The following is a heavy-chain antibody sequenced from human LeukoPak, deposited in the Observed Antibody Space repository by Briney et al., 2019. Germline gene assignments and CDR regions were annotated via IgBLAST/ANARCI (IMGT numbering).Heavy chain of an antibody. CDR1: GYSISSGYY. D-gene: IGHD4-17*01. CDR2: IYHSGST. CDR3: ARDPAAYGDYPIDY. J-gene: IGHJ4*02. Sequence: SETPSLTCTVSGYSISSGYYWGWIRQPPGKGLEWIGSIYHSGSTYYNPSLKSRVTISVDTSKNQFSLKLSSVTAADTAVYYCARDPAAYGDYPIDYWGQGTLVTVSS. V-gene: IGHV4-38-2*02.